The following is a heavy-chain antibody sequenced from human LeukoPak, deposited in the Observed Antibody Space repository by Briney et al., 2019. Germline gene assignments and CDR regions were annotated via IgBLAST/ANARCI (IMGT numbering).Heavy chain of an antibody. CDR2: ISYDGSNK. CDR1: GFTFSSYG. V-gene: IGHV3-30*03. D-gene: IGHD3-22*01. Sequence: GGSLRLSYAASGFTFSSYGMHWVRQAPGKGLEWVAVISYDGSNKYYADSVKGRFTISRDNSKNTLYLQMNSLRAEDTAVYYCARTSGYYFHYWGQGTLVTVSS. J-gene: IGHJ4*02. CDR3: ARTSGYYFHY.